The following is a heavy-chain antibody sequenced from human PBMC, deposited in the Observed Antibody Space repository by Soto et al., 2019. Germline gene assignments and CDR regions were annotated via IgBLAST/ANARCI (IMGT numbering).Heavy chain of an antibody. CDR3: ARQGIAEAGTFGYYYGMDV. Sequence: XDSLKVSWKCSGYRFTSYWISLVLQMPGKGLEWMGRIDPSDSYTNYSPSFQGHVTISADKSISTAYLQWSSLKASDTAMYYCARQGIAEAGTFGYYYGMDVCGQRTTVTVSS. CDR1: GYRFTSYW. D-gene: IGHD6-13*01. CDR2: IDPSDSYT. J-gene: IGHJ6*02. V-gene: IGHV5-10-1*01.